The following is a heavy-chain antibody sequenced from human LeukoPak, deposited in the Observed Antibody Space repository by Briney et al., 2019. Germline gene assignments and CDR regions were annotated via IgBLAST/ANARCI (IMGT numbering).Heavy chain of an antibody. V-gene: IGHV1-69*05. CDR2: IIPIFGTA. CDR3: AREGAKIAFDI. J-gene: IGHJ3*02. D-gene: IGHD3-16*01. CDR1: GGAFSSYA. Sequence: GASVKVSCKASGGAFSSYAIRWVREAPGQGLEWMERIIPIFGTANYAQKFQGRVTITTDGSTSTAYMELSSLRSEDTAVYYCAREGAKIAFDIWGQGTMVTVSS.